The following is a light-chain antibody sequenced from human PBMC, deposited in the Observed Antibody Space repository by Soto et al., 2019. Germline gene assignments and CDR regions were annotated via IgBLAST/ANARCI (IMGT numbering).Light chain of an antibody. J-gene: IGKJ5*01. CDR2: DAS. CDR3: QQRGNWPIT. V-gene: IGKV3-11*01. Sequence: EIVLTQSPATLSLSPGERATLSCRASRSVSSYLAWYQQKPAQAPRLLIYDASNRATGIPARFSGSGSGTDFTLTISSLEPEDFAVYYCQQRGNWPITFGQGTRLEIK. CDR1: RSVSSY.